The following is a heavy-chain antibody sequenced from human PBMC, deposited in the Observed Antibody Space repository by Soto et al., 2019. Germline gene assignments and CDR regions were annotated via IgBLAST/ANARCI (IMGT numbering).Heavy chain of an antibody. Sequence: QVQLQQWGAGLLKPSETLSLTCAVYGGSFSGYYWSWIRQPPGKGLEWIGEIRHCGSTNYNPSLKSRVTRSGDTSKYQFSLKLSSVTAAATAVYYCARTYGGNSFDYWGQGTLVTVSS. D-gene: IGHD2-21*02. CDR2: IRHCGST. CDR3: ARTYGGNSFDY. V-gene: IGHV4-34*01. J-gene: IGHJ4*02. CDR1: GGSFSGYY.